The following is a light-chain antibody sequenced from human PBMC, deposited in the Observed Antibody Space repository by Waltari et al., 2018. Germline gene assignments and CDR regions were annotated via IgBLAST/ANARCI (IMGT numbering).Light chain of an antibody. CDR1: QGISSY. CDR3: QQFNTYPLT. J-gene: IGKJ5*01. CDR2: AAF. Sequence: GDRVTITCRASQGISSYLAWYQQKPGKAPNLLIYAAFTLQSGVPSRFSGSGSGTDFTLTISSLQPEDFATYYCQQFNTYPLTFGQGTRLEIK. V-gene: IGKV1-9*01.